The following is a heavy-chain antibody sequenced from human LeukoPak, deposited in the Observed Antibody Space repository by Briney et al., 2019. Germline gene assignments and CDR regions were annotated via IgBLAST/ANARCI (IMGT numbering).Heavy chain of an antibody. D-gene: IGHD5-18*01. V-gene: IGHV3-30*03. J-gene: IGHJ4*02. CDR2: ISYDGSNK. CDR1: GFAFSIYG. CDR3: AQTVDTAMGYYFDY. Sequence: GRSLRLSCAASGFAFSIYGLHWVRQAPGKGLEWVAVISYDGSNKCYADSVKGRFTISRDNSKNTLYLQMNSLRAEDTAVYYCAQTVDTAMGYYFDYWGQGTLVTVSS.